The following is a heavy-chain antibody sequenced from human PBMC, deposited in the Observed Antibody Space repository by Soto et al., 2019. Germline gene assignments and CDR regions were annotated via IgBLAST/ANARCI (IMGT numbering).Heavy chain of an antibody. CDR2: IWYDGSNE. CDR1: GFTFSSYA. CDR3: ARVPEAGRPLFDY. D-gene: IGHD6-6*01. Sequence: PGGSLRLSCAASGFTFSSYAMSWVRQAPGKGLEWVAEIWYDGSNEYYGDSVKGRFTISRDNSKNTLYLQLNSLRAEDTAVYYCARVPEAGRPLFDYWGQGALVTVS. V-gene: IGHV3-33*08. J-gene: IGHJ4*02.